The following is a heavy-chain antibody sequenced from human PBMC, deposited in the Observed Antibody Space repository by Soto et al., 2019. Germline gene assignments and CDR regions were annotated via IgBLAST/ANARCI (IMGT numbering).Heavy chain of an antibody. CDR1: GYTFTSYG. CDR2: ISAYNGDT. D-gene: IGHD5-12*01. Sequence: QVQLVQSGAEVKKPGASVKVSCKASGYTFTSYGISWVRQAPGQGLEWMGWISAYNGDTKYPQRLQGRLTMTTDTYTNTAYMELRSLTSDDTAVYYCARGNSGYDYDYWGQGTLVTVSS. V-gene: IGHV1-18*01. CDR3: ARGNSGYDYDY. J-gene: IGHJ4*02.